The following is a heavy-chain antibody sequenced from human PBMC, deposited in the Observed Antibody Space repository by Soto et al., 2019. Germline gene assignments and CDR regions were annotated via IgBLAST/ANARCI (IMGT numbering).Heavy chain of an antibody. D-gene: IGHD3-3*01. J-gene: IGHJ4*02. CDR3: ARQYYDFWSGFDGPSNYFXY. V-gene: IGHV3-30-3*01. Sequence: GGSLRLSCAASGFTFSSYAMHWVRQAPGKGLEWVAVISYDGSNKYYADSVKGRFTISRDNSKNTLYLQMNSLRAEDTAVYYCARQYYDFWSGFDGPSNYFXYWGQGTLVTVSS. CDR2: ISYDGSNK. CDR1: GFTFSSYA.